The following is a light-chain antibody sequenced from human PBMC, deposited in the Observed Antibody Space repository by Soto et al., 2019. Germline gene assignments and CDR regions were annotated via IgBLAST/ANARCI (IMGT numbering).Light chain of an antibody. J-gene: IGKJ1*01. CDR2: GAS. Sequence: EIVLTQSPATVSLSQGERATLSCRASQSVSSNLAWYQQKPGQAPRLLIYGASTRATGIPARFSGSGSGTEFTLTISSLQSEDFAVYYCQQHTNWPTFGQGTKVDIK. CDR1: QSVSSN. CDR3: QQHTNWPT. V-gene: IGKV3-15*01.